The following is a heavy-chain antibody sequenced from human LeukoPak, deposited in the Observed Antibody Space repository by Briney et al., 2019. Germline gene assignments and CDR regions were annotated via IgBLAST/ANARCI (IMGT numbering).Heavy chain of an antibody. D-gene: IGHD2-15*01. Sequence: PGRSLRLSCAASGFTFSSYGMHWVRQAPGKGLEWVSGLSDSGRTTYYTGSVKGRFTISRDNSKNTLYLQMNSLRAEDTAIYYCAKGGTSGGSCYFDYWGQGTLVSVSS. CDR3: AKGGTSGGSCYFDY. J-gene: IGHJ4*02. CDR1: GFTFSSYG. V-gene: IGHV3-23*01. CDR2: LSDSGRTT.